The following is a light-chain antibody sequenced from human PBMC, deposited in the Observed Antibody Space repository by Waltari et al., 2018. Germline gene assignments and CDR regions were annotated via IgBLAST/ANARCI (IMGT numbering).Light chain of an antibody. CDR3: SSYTSTRTGV. CDR2: GVS. Sequence: QSALTQPASVSGSPGQSITISCTGTSSEVGGYNDVSWYQQYPGKAPQLMIYGVSYRPSGISNRFSGSKSGNTATLTISGLQAEDEADYYCSSYTSTRTGVFGTGTKVTVL. V-gene: IGLV2-14*01. CDR1: SSEVGGYND. J-gene: IGLJ1*01.